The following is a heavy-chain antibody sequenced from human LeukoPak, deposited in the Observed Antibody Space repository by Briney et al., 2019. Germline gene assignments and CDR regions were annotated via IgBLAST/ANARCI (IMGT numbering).Heavy chain of an antibody. Sequence: GGSLRLSCAASGFTFSNYAMTWVRQAPGKGLEWVSGISGSGDSTYYADSVEGRFTISRDNFKNTLFLQMNSLRAEDTAVYSCAKEAYYDGTGYFAFGGQGTRVTVSS. D-gene: IGHD3-22*01. J-gene: IGHJ4*02. CDR1: GFTFSNYA. V-gene: IGHV3-23*01. CDR2: ISGSGDST. CDR3: AKEAYYDGTGYFAF.